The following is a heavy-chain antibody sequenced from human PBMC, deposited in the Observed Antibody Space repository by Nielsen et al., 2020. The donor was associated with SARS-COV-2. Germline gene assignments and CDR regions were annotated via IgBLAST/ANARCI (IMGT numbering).Heavy chain of an antibody. CDR3: ARHVYGSGSWIDS. Sequence: SETLSLTCSVSDGSISNSRYYWGWVRQSPAKGLEWIGSVFSTGSTHYTPSLERRLTISVDTSNHQFSLRLKSMTAADTAVYYCARHVYGSGSWIDSWGQGARVTVSS. J-gene: IGHJ4*02. CDR1: DGSISNSRYY. CDR2: VFSTGST. D-gene: IGHD3-10*01. V-gene: IGHV4-39*01.